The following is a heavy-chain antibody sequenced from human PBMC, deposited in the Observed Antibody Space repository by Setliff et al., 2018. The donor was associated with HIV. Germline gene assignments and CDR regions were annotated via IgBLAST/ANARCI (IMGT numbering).Heavy chain of an antibody. J-gene: IGHJ4*02. CDR2: INPSGGST. CDR3: ARGRGRYYDSRSYLDY. D-gene: IGHD3-22*01. V-gene: IGHV1-46*01. CDR1: GYTFTSYY. Sequence: ASVKVSCKASGYTFTSYYIHWVRQAPGQGLEWMGIINPSGGSTNYAQKFQDRVTMARDTSTTTVYMDLRSLRSEDTAVYYCARGRGRYYDSRSYLDYWGQGTLVTVSS.